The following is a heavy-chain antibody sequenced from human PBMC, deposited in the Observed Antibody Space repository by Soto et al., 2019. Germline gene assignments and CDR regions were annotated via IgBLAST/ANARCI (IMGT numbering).Heavy chain of an antibody. CDR2: ISYDGNKR. D-gene: IGHD2-15*01. J-gene: IGHJ6*03. CDR1: GFIFSNFG. Sequence: QVQLVESGGGVVQPGGSVTLSCAASGFIFSNFGMHWVRQAPGKGLEWLAVISYDGNKRYYSDSVKGRFTISRDNSDNTLYLQMNTLKADDTAVYFCAKDRRIAYYYMDVWGRGSTVTVSS. V-gene: IGHV3-30*18. CDR3: AKDRRIAYYYMDV.